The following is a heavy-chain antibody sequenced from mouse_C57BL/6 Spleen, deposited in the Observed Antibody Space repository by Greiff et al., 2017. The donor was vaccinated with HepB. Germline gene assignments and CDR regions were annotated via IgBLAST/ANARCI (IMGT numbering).Heavy chain of an antibody. CDR3: ASLYDGSHAYFDY. V-gene: IGHV1-26*01. D-gene: IGHD2-3*01. Sequence: EVQLQQSGPELVKPGASVKISCKASGYTFTDYYMNWVKQSHGKSLEWIGDINPNNGGTSFKQKFKGKATLTVDKSSSTAYMELRSLTSEDSAVYYCASLYDGSHAYFDYWGQGTTLTVSS. CDR2: INPNNGGT. J-gene: IGHJ2*01. CDR1: GYTFTDYY.